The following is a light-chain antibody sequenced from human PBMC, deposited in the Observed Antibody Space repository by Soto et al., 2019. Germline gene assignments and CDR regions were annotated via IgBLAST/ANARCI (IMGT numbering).Light chain of an antibody. Sequence: QSVLTQAASVSGSPGQSITISCTGTSSEGGGYNYVSWYQQHPGKAPKLMIYDVSNRPSGVSNRFSGSKSGNTASLTISGLQAEDEADYYCSSYTSSSTLFVFGTGTKVTVL. CDR3: SSYTSSSTLFV. CDR1: SSEGGGYNY. V-gene: IGLV2-14*01. CDR2: DVS. J-gene: IGLJ1*01.